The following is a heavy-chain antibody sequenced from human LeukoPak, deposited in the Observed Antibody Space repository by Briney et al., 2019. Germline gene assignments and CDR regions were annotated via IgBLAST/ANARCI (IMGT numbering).Heavy chain of an antibody. V-gene: IGHV3-23*01. D-gene: IGHD6-13*01. CDR1: GFTFSSHA. J-gene: IGHJ4*02. CDR3: VRPPPGYSSSWFYFHS. CDR2: ISGSGSST. Sequence: GGSLRLSCAASGFTFSSHAMSWVRQAPGKGLEWVSGISGSGSSTFYADSVKGRFTISRDSSKNTLYLQMNSLRVEDTAMYYCVRPPPGYSSSWFYFHSWGQGTLVTASS.